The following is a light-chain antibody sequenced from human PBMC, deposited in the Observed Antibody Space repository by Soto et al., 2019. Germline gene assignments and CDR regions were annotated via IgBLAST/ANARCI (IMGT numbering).Light chain of an antibody. CDR1: QSVSSN. CDR2: GAS. Sequence: EIVMTQSPATLSVSPGERATLSCRASQSVSSNLAWYQQKPGQAPRLLIYGASSRATGIPARFSGSGSETDFTLTISSLQPEDVATYYCQQYNSAPWTFGQGTKVDIK. V-gene: IGKV3D-15*01. J-gene: IGKJ1*01. CDR3: QQYNSAPWT.